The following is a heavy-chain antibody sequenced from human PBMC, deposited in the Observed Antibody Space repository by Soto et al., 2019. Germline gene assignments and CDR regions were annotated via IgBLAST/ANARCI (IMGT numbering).Heavy chain of an antibody. CDR3: ARQKTDYGDYADAFDI. V-gene: IGHV3-74*01. Sequence: WGALRISCAASGFTFSSYWMHWVRQAPGKGLVWVSRINSDGSNTNYADSVKGRFTISRDNAKYTLYLQMNSLRAEDTAVYYCARQKTDYGDYADAFDIWGQGTMVTVSS. CDR1: GFTFSSYW. D-gene: IGHD4-17*01. CDR2: INSDGSNT. J-gene: IGHJ3*02.